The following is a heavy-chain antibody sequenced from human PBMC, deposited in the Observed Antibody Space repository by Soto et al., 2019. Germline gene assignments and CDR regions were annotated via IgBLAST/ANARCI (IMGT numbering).Heavy chain of an antibody. CDR3: ARDLIHDFWSGPGPGSLYGMDV. V-gene: IGHV4-31*03. Sequence: PSETLSLTCTVSGGSISSGGYYWSWIRQHPGKGLEWIGYIYYSGSTYYNPSLKSRVTISVDTSKNQFSLKLSSVTAADTAVYYCARDLIHDFWSGPGPGSLYGMDVWGQGTTVTVSS. D-gene: IGHD3-3*01. CDR2: IYYSGST. CDR1: GGSISSGGYY. J-gene: IGHJ6*02.